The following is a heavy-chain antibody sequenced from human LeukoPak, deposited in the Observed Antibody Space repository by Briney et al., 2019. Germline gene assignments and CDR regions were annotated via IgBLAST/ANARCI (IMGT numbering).Heavy chain of an antibody. Sequence: GGSLRLSCAASGFTFSSYSMTWVRQAPGKGLEWVSSISSSSSYIYYADSVKGRFTISRDNSKNTLSLQMNSLRAEDTAVYYCAKDSSSWHNWFDPWGQGTLVTVSS. CDR3: AKDSSSWHNWFDP. CDR2: ISSSSSYI. J-gene: IGHJ5*02. D-gene: IGHD6-13*01. V-gene: IGHV3-21*01. CDR1: GFTFSSYS.